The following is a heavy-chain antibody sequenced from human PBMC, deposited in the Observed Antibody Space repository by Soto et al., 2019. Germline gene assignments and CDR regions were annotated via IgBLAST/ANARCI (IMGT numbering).Heavy chain of an antibody. V-gene: IGHV3-30-3*01. J-gene: IGHJ4*02. CDR2: ISYDGSNK. CDR3: ARGSYYDSSGYYGPTPFDY. CDR1: GFTFSSYA. D-gene: IGHD3-22*01. Sequence: PGGSLRLSCAASGFTFSSYAMHWVRQAPGKGLEWVAVISYDGSNKYYADSVKGRFTISRDNSKNTLYLQMNSLRAEDTAVYYCARGSYYDSSGYYGPTPFDYWGQGTLVTVSS.